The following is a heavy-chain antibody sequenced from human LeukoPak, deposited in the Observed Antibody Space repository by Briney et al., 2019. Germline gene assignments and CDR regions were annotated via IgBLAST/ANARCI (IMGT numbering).Heavy chain of an antibody. CDR2: IKSKTDGGTT. J-gene: IGHJ4*02. Sequence: GGSLRLSCAASGFTFSNAWMSWVRQAPGKGLEWVGRIKSKTDGGTTDYAAPVKGRFTISRDDSKNTLYLQMNSLKTEDTAVYYCTTDFNGLIHGVEDYWGQGTLVTVSS. V-gene: IGHV3-15*01. CDR1: GFTFSNAW. CDR3: TTDFNGLIHGVEDY. D-gene: IGHD3-3*01.